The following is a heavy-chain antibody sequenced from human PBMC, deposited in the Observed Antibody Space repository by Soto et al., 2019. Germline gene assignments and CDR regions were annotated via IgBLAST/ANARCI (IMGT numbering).Heavy chain of an antibody. J-gene: IGHJ6*03. D-gene: IGHD2-15*01. CDR3: AKEDMDQNYMDV. CDR1: GVTFSSYG. V-gene: IGHV3-21*04. Sequence: GGSLRLSCAASGVTFSSYGMNWVRQAPGKGLEWVSAISSSSSNIYYADSVKGRFTISRDNSKNTLYLQMNSLRAEDTAVYYCAKEDMDQNYMDVWGKGTTVTVSS. CDR2: ISSSSSNI.